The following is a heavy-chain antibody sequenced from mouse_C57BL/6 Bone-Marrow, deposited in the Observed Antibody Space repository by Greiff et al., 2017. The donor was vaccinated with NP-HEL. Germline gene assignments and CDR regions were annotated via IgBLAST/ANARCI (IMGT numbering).Heavy chain of an antibody. D-gene: IGHD2-4*01. CDR2: ISSGGDYI. V-gene: IGHV5-9-1*02. CDR3: TRGRYDYDGYWYFDV. Sequence: EVQGVESGEGLVKPGGSLKLSCAASGFTFSSYAMSWVRQTPEKRLEWVAYISSGGDYIYYADTVKGRFTISRDNARNTLYLQMSSLKSEDTAMYYCTRGRYDYDGYWYFDVWGTGTTVTVSS. CDR1: GFTFSSYA. J-gene: IGHJ1*03.